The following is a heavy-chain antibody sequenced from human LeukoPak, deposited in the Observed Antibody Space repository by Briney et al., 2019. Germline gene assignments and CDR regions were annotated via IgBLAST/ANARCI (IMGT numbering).Heavy chain of an antibody. D-gene: IGHD6-6*01. Sequence: GGSLRLSCAASGFTFSNYAMSWVRQAPGKGLEWVSMINSNGKYIYYADSVKGRFTISRDNAKNSLYLQMNSLRAEDTAVYYCARALSGIAARSTETDYWGQGSLVTVSS. V-gene: IGHV3-21*01. CDR2: INSNGKYI. J-gene: IGHJ4*02. CDR1: GFTFSNYA. CDR3: ARALSGIAARSTETDY.